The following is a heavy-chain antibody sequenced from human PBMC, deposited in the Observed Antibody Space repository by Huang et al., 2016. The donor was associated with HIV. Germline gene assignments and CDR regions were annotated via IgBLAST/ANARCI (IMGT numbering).Heavy chain of an antibody. J-gene: IGHJ4*02. CDR1: GYMCTYDA. V-gene: IGHV1-3*01. D-gene: IGHD2-8*01. Sequence: QVQLVQSGAEVKKPGAAVTVSCKASGYMCTYDAMHWVRQAPGQRLEGMGWINPGTGNTKYSQKFHGRVTLVRDTSASSASMELSSLTSEDTAVYYCARDRNGPDYWGQGTLVIVSS. CDR3: ARDRNGPDY. CDR2: INPGTGNT.